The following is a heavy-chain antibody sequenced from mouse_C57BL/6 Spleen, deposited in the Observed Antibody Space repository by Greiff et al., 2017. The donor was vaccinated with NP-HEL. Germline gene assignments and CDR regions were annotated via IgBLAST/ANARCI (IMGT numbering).Heavy chain of an antibody. CDR2: IDPENGDT. J-gene: IGHJ3*01. D-gene: IGHD2-5*01. CDR1: GFNIKDDY. Sequence: EVQLQQSGAELVRPGASVKLSCTASGFNIKDDYMHWVKQRPEQGLEWIGWIDPENGDTEYASKFQGKATITADTSSNTAYLQLSSLTSEDTAVYYCTTIVTTWFAYWGQRTLVTVSA. CDR3: TTIVTTWFAY. V-gene: IGHV14-4*01.